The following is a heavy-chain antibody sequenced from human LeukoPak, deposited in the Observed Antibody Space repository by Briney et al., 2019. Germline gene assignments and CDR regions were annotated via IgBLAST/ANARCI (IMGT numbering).Heavy chain of an antibody. Sequence: PSETLSLTCTVSGGSISSSSYYWGWIRQPPGKGLEWIGSIYYSGSTYYNPSLKRRVTISVDTSKNQFSLKLSSVTAADTAVYYCARHTAAGTATLDYWGQGTLVTVSS. CDR1: GGSISSSSYY. CDR3: ARHTAAGTATLDY. CDR2: IYYSGST. D-gene: IGHD6-13*01. J-gene: IGHJ4*02. V-gene: IGHV4-39*01.